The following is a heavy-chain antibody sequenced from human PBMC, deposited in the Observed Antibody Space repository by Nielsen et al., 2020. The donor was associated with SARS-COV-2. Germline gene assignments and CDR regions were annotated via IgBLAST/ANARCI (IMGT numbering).Heavy chain of an antibody. J-gene: IGHJ5*02. CDR1: GFTFSSYW. CDR2: INSDGSST. V-gene: IGHV3-74*01. D-gene: IGHD4-17*01. Sequence: GGSLRLSCAASGFTFSSYWMHWVRQAPGKGLVWVSRINSDGSSTSYADSVKGRFTISRDNAKNTLYLQMNSLRAEDTAVYYCAREGRGLSYGDYVRVVGWFDPWGQGTLVTVSS. CDR3: AREGRGLSYGDYVRVVGWFDP.